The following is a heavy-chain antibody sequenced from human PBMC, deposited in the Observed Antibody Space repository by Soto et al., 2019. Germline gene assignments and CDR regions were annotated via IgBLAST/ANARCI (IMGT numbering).Heavy chain of an antibody. Sequence: GASVKVSCKASGYTFTSYAMHWVRQAPGQRLEWMGWINAANGNTKYAQKLQGRVTITRDTSASTAYMELSSLRSEDTAMYYCARDRSGGSAWSHWFDPWGQGTLVTVSS. D-gene: IGHD6-19*01. CDR2: INAANGNT. V-gene: IGHV1-3*01. J-gene: IGHJ5*02. CDR1: GYTFTSYA. CDR3: ARDRSGGSAWSHWFDP.